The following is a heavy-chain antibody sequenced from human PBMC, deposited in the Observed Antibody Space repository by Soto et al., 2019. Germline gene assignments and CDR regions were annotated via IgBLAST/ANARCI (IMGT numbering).Heavy chain of an antibody. V-gene: IGHV3-74*01. J-gene: IGHJ4*02. Sequence: EVQLVESGGGLIQPGGSLRLSCAASGITFKDYWMHWIRQAPGKGLVWVSHINNVASIINYADSVKGRFTISRDNAGNTVYLQMNRLGVEGAATYYWASDEGRGLKYWGQGTSVTVSS. CDR2: INNVASII. CDR3: ASDEGRGLKY. CDR1: GITFKDYW.